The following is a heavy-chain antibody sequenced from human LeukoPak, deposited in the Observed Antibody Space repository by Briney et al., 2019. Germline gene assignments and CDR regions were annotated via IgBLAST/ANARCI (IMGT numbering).Heavy chain of an antibody. CDR1: GYTFTSYD. CDR2: MNPNSGNT. V-gene: IGHV1-8*03. J-gene: IGHJ1*01. D-gene: IGHD3-22*01. CDR3: ARGPYYYDSSGYYYPEYFQH. Sequence: GASVKVSCKASGYTFTSYDINWVRQATGQGLEWMGWMNPNSGNTGYAQKFQGRVTITRNTSISTAYMELSSLRSEDTAVYYCARGPYYYDSSGYYYPEYFQHWGQGTLVTVSS.